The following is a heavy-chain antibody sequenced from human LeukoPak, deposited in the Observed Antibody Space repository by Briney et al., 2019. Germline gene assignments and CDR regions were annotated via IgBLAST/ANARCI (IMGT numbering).Heavy chain of an antibody. CDR2: IKQDGNEK. CDR1: GFTFSRYR. Sequence: GGSLRLSCEASGFTFSRYRMTWVRQVPGKGLEWVANIKQDGNEKYYVDSVRGRFTISRDTSKNTLYLQMNSLRAEDTAVYYCASWPGGWYGEDSWGQGTLVTVSS. CDR3: ASWPGGWYGEDS. J-gene: IGHJ4*02. D-gene: IGHD6-19*01. V-gene: IGHV3-7*03.